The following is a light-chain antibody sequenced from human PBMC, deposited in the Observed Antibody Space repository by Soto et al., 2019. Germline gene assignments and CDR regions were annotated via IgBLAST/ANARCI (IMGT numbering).Light chain of an antibody. CDR3: LLYYSDVRV. Sequence: QAVVTQEPSLTVSPGETVTLTCASSTGTVTTAHYPYWFQQKPGQAPRTLIYDATHRHSWTPARFSGSLLGGTATLTLSGAQPEDEADYYCLLYYSDVRVFGGGTKVTVL. V-gene: IGLV7-46*01. CDR1: TGTVTTAHY. CDR2: DAT. J-gene: IGLJ2*01.